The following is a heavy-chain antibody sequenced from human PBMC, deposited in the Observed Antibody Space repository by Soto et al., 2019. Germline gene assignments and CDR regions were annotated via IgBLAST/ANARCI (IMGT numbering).Heavy chain of an antibody. J-gene: IGHJ4*02. CDR2: MYYSGSP. Sequence: QVQLQESGPGLVKPSQTLSLTCAVSGGSLNSGGYYWSWIRQRPGKGLEWIVYMYYSGSPYYNPSLRRRLTMSVDTSKNHFSLKLSSVPAADTAVYYCARGNYGDPYYFDYWGQGILVTVYS. CDR3: ARGNYGDPYYFDY. CDR1: GGSLNSGGYY. V-gene: IGHV4-31*11. D-gene: IGHD4-17*01.